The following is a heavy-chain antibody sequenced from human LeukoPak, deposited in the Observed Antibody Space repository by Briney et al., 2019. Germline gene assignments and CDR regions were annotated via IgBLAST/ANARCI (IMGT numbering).Heavy chain of an antibody. J-gene: IGHJ4*02. V-gene: IGHV3-43*01. CDR2: ISWDGGST. Sequence: PGGSLRLSCAASGFTFDDYTMHWVRQAPGKGLEWVSLISWDGGSTYYADSVKGRFTISRDNSKNSLYLQMNSLRTEDTALYYCAKVERRYFDWSPFDYWGQGTLVTVSS. CDR1: GFTFDDYT. D-gene: IGHD3-9*01. CDR3: AKVERRYFDWSPFDY.